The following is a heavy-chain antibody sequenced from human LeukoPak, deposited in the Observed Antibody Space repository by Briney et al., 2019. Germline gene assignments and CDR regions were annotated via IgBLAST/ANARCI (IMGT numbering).Heavy chain of an antibody. D-gene: IGHD5-12*01. CDR2: LYYSGST. V-gene: IGHV4-39*01. CDR3: ARQAISGYDPPPFDS. J-gene: IGHJ4*02. CDR1: GGSITSSTYY. Sequence: PSETLSLTYPVSGGSITSSTYYCGWIRQPPGKGLEWIGNLYYSGSTYYNPSLKSRVTISVDTSRNQFSLKLSSVTAADTAVYYCARQAISGYDPPPFDSWGQGTLVTVSS.